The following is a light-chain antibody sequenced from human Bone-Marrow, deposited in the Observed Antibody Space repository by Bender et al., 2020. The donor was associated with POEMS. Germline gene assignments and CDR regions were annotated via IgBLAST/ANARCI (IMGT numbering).Light chain of an antibody. V-gene: IGLV2-8*01. CDR3: GTWDTSLTAGV. Sequence: QSALTQPPSASGSPGQSVTISCTGTSSDVGGYDYVSWYQQFPGKAPKLLIYEVDKRPSGIPDRFSGSKSGTSATLDITGLQTGDEADYYCGTWDTSLTAGVFGGGTKLTV. J-gene: IGLJ3*02. CDR1: SSDVGGYDY. CDR2: EVD.